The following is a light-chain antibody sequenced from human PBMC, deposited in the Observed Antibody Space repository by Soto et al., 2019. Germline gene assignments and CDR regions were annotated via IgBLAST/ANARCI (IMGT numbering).Light chain of an antibody. CDR3: SSFTSSNTWV. J-gene: IGLJ3*02. CDR2: EVS. V-gene: IGLV2-18*02. CDR1: SSDDGSYNR. Sequence: QSALTQPPSVSGSPGQSVTISCTGTSSDDGSYNRVSWYQQPPGTAPKLMIYEVSNRPSGVPDRFFGSKSGNTASLTISGLQAEDEADYYCSSFTSSNTWVFGGGTKLTVL.